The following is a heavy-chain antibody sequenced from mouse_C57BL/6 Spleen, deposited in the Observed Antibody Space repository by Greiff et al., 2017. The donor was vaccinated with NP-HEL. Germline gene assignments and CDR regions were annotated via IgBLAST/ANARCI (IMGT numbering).Heavy chain of an antibody. J-gene: IGHJ4*01. D-gene: IGHD1-2*01. Sequence: EVQLVESGGGLVKPGGSLKLSCAASGFTFSDYGMHWVRQAPEQGLEWVAYISRGSGTISYADTVKGHFTISTDNAKNTLFLQMTSLMYEDTAMYYCARVRLGTAYYAMDYWGQGTSVTVSS. CDR2: ISRGSGTI. CDR3: ARVRLGTAYYAMDY. V-gene: IGHV5-17*01. CDR1: GFTFSDYG.